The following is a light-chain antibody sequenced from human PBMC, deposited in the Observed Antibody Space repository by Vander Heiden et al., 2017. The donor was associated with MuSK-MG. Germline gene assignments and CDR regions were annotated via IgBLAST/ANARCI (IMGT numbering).Light chain of an antibody. J-gene: IGKJ1*01. V-gene: IGKV4-1*01. CDR1: QSILYSSNNKNY. CDR2: WAS. Sequence: DIVMTQSPDSLAVSLGERATINCKSSQSILYSSNNKNYLAWYQQKPGQPPKLLINWASARESGVPDRFGRSGSGAAFTLTIGSLQAEDVAVYYCQQYYDTPWTFGQGTKVEIK. CDR3: QQYYDTPWT.